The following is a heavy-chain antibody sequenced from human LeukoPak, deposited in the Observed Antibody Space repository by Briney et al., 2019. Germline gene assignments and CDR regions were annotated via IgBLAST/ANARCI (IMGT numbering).Heavy chain of an antibody. D-gene: IGHD3-22*01. Sequence: GGSLRLSCAASGFTFRSYDMHWVRQAPGKGLEWVAVVWYDESSKYYVDSVKGRFTISRDNSKNTLYLQMNSLRVEDTAMYYCAREDSSGAFDIWGQGTMVTVSS. CDR2: VWYDESSK. J-gene: IGHJ3*02. CDR1: GFTFRSYD. CDR3: AREDSSGAFDI. V-gene: IGHV3-33*01.